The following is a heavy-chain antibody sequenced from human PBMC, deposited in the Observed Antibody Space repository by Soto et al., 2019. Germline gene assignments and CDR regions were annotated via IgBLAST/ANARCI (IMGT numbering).Heavy chain of an antibody. CDR3: ASAGGSAYGMDV. J-gene: IGHJ6*02. CDR2: TYYRSKWYN. Sequence: SQTLSLTCAISGDSVSSNSAAWNWIRQSPSRGLEWLGRTYYRSKWYNDYAVALKSRITINPDTSKNQFSLQLNSVTPEDTAVYYCASAGGSAYGMDVWGQGTTVTVSS. CDR1: GDSVSSNSAA. V-gene: IGHV6-1*01. D-gene: IGHD3-10*01.